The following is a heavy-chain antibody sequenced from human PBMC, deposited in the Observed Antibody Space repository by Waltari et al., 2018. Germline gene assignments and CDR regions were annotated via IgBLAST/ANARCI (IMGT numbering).Heavy chain of an antibody. CDR2: IYYSGST. CDR1: GGSISSYY. Sequence: QVQLQESGPGLVKPSETLSLTCTVSGGSISSYYWSWIRQPPGKGLEWIGYIYYSGSTNYNPSLKSRVTISVDTSKNQFSLKLSSVTAADTAGYYCASGSPGYNWFDPWGQGTLVTVSS. D-gene: IGHD1-26*01. V-gene: IGHV4-59*01. CDR3: ASGSPGYNWFDP. J-gene: IGHJ5*02.